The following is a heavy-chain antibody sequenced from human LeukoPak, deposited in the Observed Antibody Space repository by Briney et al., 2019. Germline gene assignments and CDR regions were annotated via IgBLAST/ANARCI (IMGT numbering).Heavy chain of an antibody. J-gene: IGHJ4*02. CDR1: GFTFSSYG. CDR3: AKEGSAIAVVGTYFDY. CDR2: ISYDGSNK. V-gene: IGHV3-30*18. Sequence: GGSLRLSCAASGFTFSSYGMHWVRQAPGKGLEWVAVISYDGSNKYYADSVKGRFTISRDNSKNTLYLQMNSLRPEDTALYYCAKEGSAIAVVGTYFDYWGQGTLVTVSS. D-gene: IGHD6-19*01.